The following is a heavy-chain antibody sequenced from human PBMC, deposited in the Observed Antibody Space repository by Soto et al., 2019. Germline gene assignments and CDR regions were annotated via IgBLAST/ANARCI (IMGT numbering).Heavy chain of an antibody. CDR1: GYPFSKYG. CDR3: ANSYASGFDP. D-gene: IGHD2-15*01. CDR2: IKPDNGNT. V-gene: IGHV1-18*04. Sequence: QLQLVQSGGEVKKPGASVRVSCEAYGYPFSKYGISWIRQAPGQGLEWMGWIKPDNGNTDYAQKFQGRVTMTTDTSSNTAYMELRGLRSDDTAVYYCANSYASGFDPWGQGTMVSVSS. J-gene: IGHJ5*02.